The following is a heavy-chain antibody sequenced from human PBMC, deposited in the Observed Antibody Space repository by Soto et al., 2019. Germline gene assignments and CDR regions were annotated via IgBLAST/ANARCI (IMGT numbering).Heavy chain of an antibody. CDR1: GFTVSSHY. D-gene: IGHD3-3*01. Sequence: GGSLRLSCAASGFTVSSHYMSWVRPAPGKGLEWVSVIYSGGSTYYADSVKGRFTISRDNSKNTLYLQMNSLRAEDTAVYYCASTSGHYDFWRGYHFDYWGQGTLVTVSS. CDR2: IYSGGST. V-gene: IGHV3-66*01. CDR3: ASTSGHYDFWRGYHFDY. J-gene: IGHJ4*02.